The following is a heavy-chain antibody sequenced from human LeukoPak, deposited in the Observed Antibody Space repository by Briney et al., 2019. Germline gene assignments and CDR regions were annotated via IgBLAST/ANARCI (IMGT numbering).Heavy chain of an antibody. CDR3: ARARLADCSSTSCYAWYSGYDRIDAFDI. Sequence: AVKVSCTASGGTFSSYAISWVRQAPGQGLEWMGGITPIFCTANSAQTFQGTVTMTADESTSTACMELSSLRSEETAVYYCARARLADCSSTSCYAWYSGYDRIDAFDIWGEGTMVTVSS. CDR2: ITPIFCTA. CDR1: GGTFSSYA. D-gene: IGHD2-2*01. V-gene: IGHV1-69*13. J-gene: IGHJ3*02.